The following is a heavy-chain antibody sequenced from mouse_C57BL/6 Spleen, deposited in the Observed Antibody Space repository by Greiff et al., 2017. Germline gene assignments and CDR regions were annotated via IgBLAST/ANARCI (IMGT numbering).Heavy chain of an antibody. CDR2: IYPGSGST. J-gene: IGHJ4*01. CDR3: ARRRDYGNYDAMDY. CDR1: GYTFTSYW. D-gene: IGHD2-1*01. Sequence: VQLQQPGAELVKPGASVKMSCKASGYTFTSYWITWVKQRPGQGLEWIGDIYPGSGSTNYNEKFKSKATLTVDTSSSTAYMQLSSLTSEDSAVYYCARRRDYGNYDAMDYWGQGTSVTVAS. V-gene: IGHV1-55*01.